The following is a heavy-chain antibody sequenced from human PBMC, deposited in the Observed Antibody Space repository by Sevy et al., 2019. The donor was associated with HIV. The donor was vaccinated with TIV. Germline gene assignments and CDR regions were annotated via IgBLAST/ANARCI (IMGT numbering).Heavy chain of an antibody. D-gene: IGHD3-22*01. J-gene: IGHJ3*02. Sequence: GGSLRLSCAASGFTFSSYAMNWVRQAPGKGLEWVSTIFGSGGGTYYADSVKGRFTISRDNSKNKLYLQMNSLRAEDTVVYYCAGGRYDSSGSFDAFDIWGQGTMVTVSS. CDR1: GFTFSSYA. V-gene: IGHV3-23*01. CDR2: IFGSGGGT. CDR3: AGGRYDSSGSFDAFDI.